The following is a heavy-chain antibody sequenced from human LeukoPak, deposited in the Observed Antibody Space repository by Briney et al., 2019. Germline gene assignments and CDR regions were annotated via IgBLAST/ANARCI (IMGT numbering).Heavy chain of an antibody. CDR1: GGSFTGYY. J-gene: IGHJ3*02. CDR3: AREDEWLRFAFDI. CDR2: VNHFESI. V-gene: IGHV4-34*01. Sequence: SETLSLTCDVSGGSFTGYYWTWIRQPPGKGLEWLGEVNHFESISYNPSLKGRATISADTSRNQFSLKLSSVTAADTAVYYCAREDEWLRFAFDIWGQGTMVTVSS. D-gene: IGHD5-12*01.